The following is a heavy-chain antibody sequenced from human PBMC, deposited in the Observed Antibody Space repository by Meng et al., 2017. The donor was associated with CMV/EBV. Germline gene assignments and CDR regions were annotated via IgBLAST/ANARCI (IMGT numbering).Heavy chain of an antibody. D-gene: IGHD1-1*01. CDR3: ARELEPSYGMDV. Sequence: SETLSLTCTVSGGSISSYYCSWIRQPPGKGLEWIGYIYYSGSINYNTSPKSRVTISVDTSKKQYSLKLSSVTAADTAVYYCARELEPSYGMDVWGQGTTVTVSS. CDR1: GGSISSYY. CDR2: IYYSGSI. J-gene: IGHJ6*02. V-gene: IGHV4-59*01.